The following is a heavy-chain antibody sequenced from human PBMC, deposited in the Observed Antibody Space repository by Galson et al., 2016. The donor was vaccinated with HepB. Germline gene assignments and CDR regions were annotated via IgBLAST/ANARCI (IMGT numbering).Heavy chain of an antibody. CDR1: GFTFSSYA. D-gene: IGHD3-22*01. J-gene: IGHJ3*02. CDR3: AKDGDDSSGPSPGRDDAFDI. CDR2: IGGSGGST. Sequence: SLRLSCAASGFTFSSYAMSWVRQAPGKGLEWVSVIGGSGGSTYYADSVKGRFTISRDNSKNTLYLQMSSLRAEDTAVYYCAKDGDDSSGPSPGRDDAFDIGGKGTMVTVSS. V-gene: IGHV3-23*01.